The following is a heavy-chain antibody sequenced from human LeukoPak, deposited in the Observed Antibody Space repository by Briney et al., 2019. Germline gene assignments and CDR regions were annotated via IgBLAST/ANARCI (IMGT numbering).Heavy chain of an antibody. V-gene: IGHV3-23*01. J-gene: IGHJ5*02. CDR3: VVTGNWFDP. CDR2: ISGSGGST. Sequence: GGSLRLSCAASGLTVSSNYMSWVRQAPGKGLEWVSAISGSGGSTYYADSVKGRFTISRDNSKNTLYLQMNSLRAEDTAVYFGVVTGNWFDPWGQGTLVTVST. CDR1: GLTVSSNY. D-gene: IGHD3-3*01.